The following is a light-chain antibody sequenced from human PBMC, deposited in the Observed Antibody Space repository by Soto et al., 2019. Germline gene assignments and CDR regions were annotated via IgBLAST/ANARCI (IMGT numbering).Light chain of an antibody. CDR1: ISNVGSYNL. Sequence: QSALTQPASVSGSPGQSITISCTGSISNVGSYNLVSWYQHHPGKAPKLLIYEGSKRPSGVSNRFSGSKSGNTASLTISGLQAEDEADYYCCSYATTTPYVFGTGTKLTVL. CDR2: EGS. V-gene: IGLV2-23*01. J-gene: IGLJ1*01. CDR3: CSYATTTPYV.